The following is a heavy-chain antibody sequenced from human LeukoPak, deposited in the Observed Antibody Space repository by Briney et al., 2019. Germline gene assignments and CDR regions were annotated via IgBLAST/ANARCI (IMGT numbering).Heavy chain of an antibody. V-gene: IGHV3-48*01. Sequence: GGPLRLSCAASGFTFSSYSVNWVRQAPGKGLQWVSYISSSSSTIYYADSVKGRFTISRDNSKNTLYLQMNSLRAEDTAVYYCAKAISYDFWSGYYTAIYYFDYWGQGTLVTVSS. CDR3: AKAISYDFWSGYYTAIYYFDY. CDR1: GFTFSSYS. J-gene: IGHJ4*02. CDR2: ISSSSSTI. D-gene: IGHD3-3*01.